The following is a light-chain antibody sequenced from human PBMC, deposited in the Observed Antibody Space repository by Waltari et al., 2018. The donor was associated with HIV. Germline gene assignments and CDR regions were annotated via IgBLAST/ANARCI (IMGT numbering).Light chain of an antibody. J-gene: IGKJ1*01. CDR1: QTVRSS. CDR2: GAS. Sequence: DIQITQSPPSLSASVGQRVTITCRASQTVRSSLAWYQQRPGKAPKSLVYGASKLQTEVPSRFSAGGSGTNFSLTISSLKPEDFATYICQQYYTFTRTFGRGTRVDMK. CDR3: QQYYTFTRT. V-gene: IGKV1D-16*01.